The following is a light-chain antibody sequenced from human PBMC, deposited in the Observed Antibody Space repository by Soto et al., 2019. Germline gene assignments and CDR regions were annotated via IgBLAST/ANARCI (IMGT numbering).Light chain of an antibody. Sequence: DIVMTQSPLTLPVTPGEPASISCRSSQSLLHSNGYKYLDWYLQKPGQSPQLLIYLGSNRASGVPDRFSGSGSGTDFTLKISRVEAEDVGVYYCMQPLQTPWTFGQGTKVDIK. V-gene: IGKV2-28*01. CDR3: MQPLQTPWT. CDR1: QSLLHSNGYKY. J-gene: IGKJ1*01. CDR2: LGS.